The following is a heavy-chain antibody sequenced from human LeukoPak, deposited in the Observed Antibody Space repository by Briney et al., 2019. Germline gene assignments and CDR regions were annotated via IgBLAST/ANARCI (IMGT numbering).Heavy chain of an antibody. V-gene: IGHV3-7*01. Sequence: PGGPLRLSCAASGFTFSSYWMSWVRQAPGKGLEWVANIKQDGSEKYYVDSVKGRFTISRDNAKNSLYLQMNSLRAEDTAVYYCARVYGSGSYYFGSGYYGMDVWGQGTTVTVSS. CDR1: GFTFSSYW. CDR2: IKQDGSEK. J-gene: IGHJ6*02. CDR3: ARVYGSGSYYFGSGYYGMDV. D-gene: IGHD3-10*01.